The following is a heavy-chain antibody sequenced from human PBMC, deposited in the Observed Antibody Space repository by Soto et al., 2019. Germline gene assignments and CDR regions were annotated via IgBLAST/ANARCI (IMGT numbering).Heavy chain of an antibody. CDR2: ISSSSSYI. V-gene: IGHV3-21*01. CDR1: GFTFSSYS. Sequence: GGSLRLSCAASGFTFSSYSMNWVRQAPGKGLEWVSSISSSSSYIYYAYSVKGRFTISRDNAKNSLYLQMNSLRAEDTAVYYCARDRDCSGGSCYSDHYYYYYGMDVWGQGTTVTVSS. J-gene: IGHJ6*02. CDR3: ARDRDCSGGSCYSDHYYYYYGMDV. D-gene: IGHD2-15*01.